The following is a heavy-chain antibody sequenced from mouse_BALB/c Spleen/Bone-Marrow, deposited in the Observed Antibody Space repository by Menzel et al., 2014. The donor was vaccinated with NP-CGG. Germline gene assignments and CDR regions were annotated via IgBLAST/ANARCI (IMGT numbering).Heavy chain of an antibody. CDR1: GYTFTSYY. J-gene: IGHJ1*01. D-gene: IGHD1-1*02. CDR3: AREVGRGGYFDV. CDR2: IYPGNVNT. V-gene: IGHV1S56*01. Sequence: QVQLQQSGPELVKPGASVMISCKASGYTFTSYYIHWVKQRPGQGLEWTGWIYPGNVNTKYNEKFRDKATLTADKSSSTAYMQLNSLTSEDSAVYFCAREVGRGGYFDVWGAGTTVTVSS.